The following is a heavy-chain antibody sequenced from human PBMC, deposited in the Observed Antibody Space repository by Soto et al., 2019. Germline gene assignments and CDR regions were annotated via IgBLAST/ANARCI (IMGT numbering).Heavy chain of an antibody. V-gene: IGHV3-30*18. CDR1: GFTFSSYG. J-gene: IGHJ4*02. CDR3: AKTGRSYYFDY. Sequence: PGGSLRLSCAASGFTFSSYGMHWARQAPGKGLEWVAVISYDGSNKYYADSVKGRFTISRDNSKNTLYLQMNSLRAEDTAVYYCAKTGRSYYFDYWGQGTLVTVSS. CDR2: ISYDGSNK.